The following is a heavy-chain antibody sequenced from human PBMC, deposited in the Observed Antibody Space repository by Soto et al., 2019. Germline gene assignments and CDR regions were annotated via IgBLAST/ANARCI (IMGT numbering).Heavy chain of an antibody. CDR2: IYYSGST. D-gene: IGHD5-18*01. Sequence: PSETLSLTCTVSGGSISSYYWSWIRQPPGKGLEWIGYIYYSGSTNYNPSLKSRVTISVDTSKNQFSLKLSSVTAADTAVYYCARGLFGGIQLWPEESYYFDYWGQGTLVTVSA. CDR3: ARGLFGGIQLWPEESYYFDY. CDR1: GGSISSYY. V-gene: IGHV4-59*01. J-gene: IGHJ4*02.